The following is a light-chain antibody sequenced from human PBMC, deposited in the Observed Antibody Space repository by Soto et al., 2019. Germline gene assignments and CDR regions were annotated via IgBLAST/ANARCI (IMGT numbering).Light chain of an antibody. V-gene: IGKV1-5*01. CDR3: QQYTAYPYT. CDR2: DAS. J-gene: IGKJ2*01. Sequence: DIQMTQSPSTLSASVGDRVTITCRASQSVTNWLAWYQQKPGKAPNLLIYDASRLQSGIPSRFSGSGSGTEFTLTIISLQPDDFATYYCQQYTAYPYTFGRGTKVDIK. CDR1: QSVTNW.